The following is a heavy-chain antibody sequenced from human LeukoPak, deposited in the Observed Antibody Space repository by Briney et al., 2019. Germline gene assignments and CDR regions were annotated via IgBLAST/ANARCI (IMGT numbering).Heavy chain of an antibody. CDR2: IKQDGREK. D-gene: IGHD3-9*01. Sequence: GSLRLSCAASGFTLSSYAMSWVRQAPGKGLEWVANIKQDGREKYYVDSVKGRFTISRDNAKNSLYLQMNSLRAEDTAVYYCARVEDYDILTGFDYWGQGTLVTVSS. CDR1: GFTLSSYA. V-gene: IGHV3-7*01. CDR3: ARVEDYDILTGFDY. J-gene: IGHJ4*02.